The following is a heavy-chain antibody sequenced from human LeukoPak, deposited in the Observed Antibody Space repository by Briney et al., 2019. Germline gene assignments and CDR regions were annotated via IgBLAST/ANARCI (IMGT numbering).Heavy chain of an antibody. J-gene: IGHJ4*02. D-gene: IGHD3-9*01. CDR1: GGSISSSSYY. CDR2: IYYSGST. CDR3: ARVQNSYDILTGYLYFDY. V-gene: IGHV4-39*07. Sequence: SETLSLTCTVSGGSISSSSYYWGWIRRPPGKGLEWIGSIYYSGSTYHNPSLKSRVTISVDTSKNQFSLKLSSVAAADTAVYYCARVQNSYDILTGYLYFDYWGQGTLVTVSS.